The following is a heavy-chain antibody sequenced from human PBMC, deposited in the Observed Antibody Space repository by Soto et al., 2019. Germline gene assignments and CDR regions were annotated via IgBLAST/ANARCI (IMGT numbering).Heavy chain of an antibody. CDR2: INHSGST. CDR1: GGSFSGYY. CDR3: ARGDREGNWNYVDY. J-gene: IGHJ4*02. Sequence: PSETLSLTCAVYGGSFSGYYWSWIRQPPGKGLEWIGEINHSGSTNYNPSLKSRVTISVDTSKNQFSLKLSSVTAADTAVYYCARGDREGNWNYVDYWGQGTLVTVSS. V-gene: IGHV4-34*01. D-gene: IGHD1-20*01.